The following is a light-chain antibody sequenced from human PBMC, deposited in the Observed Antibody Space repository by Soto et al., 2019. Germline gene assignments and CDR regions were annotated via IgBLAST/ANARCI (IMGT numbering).Light chain of an antibody. Sequence: RASQSVSDWLAWYQQKPGNPPKLLIYDTSRLESAVPSRFSASGSGTEFTLTISGLQPEDVATYYCQEYNSGLTFGGGTKVDIK. CDR1: QSVSDW. V-gene: IGKV1-5*01. J-gene: IGKJ4*01. CDR3: QEYNSGLT. CDR2: DTS.